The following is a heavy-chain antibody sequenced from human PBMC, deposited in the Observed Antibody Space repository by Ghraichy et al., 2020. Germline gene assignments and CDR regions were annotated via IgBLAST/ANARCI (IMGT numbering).Heavy chain of an antibody. CDR3: ARDHYYGSGTYYITNYYYGLDV. D-gene: IGHD3-10*01. J-gene: IGHJ6*02. CDR1: GFTFNNYA. Sequence: GGSLRLSCEVSGFTFNNYAMSWVRQAPGKGLEWVSTVAESTYYADSVKGRFTVSRDNSRNILYLQMNSLRAEDTAVYFCARDHYYGSGTYYITNYYYGLDVWGQGTTVTVSS. V-gene: IGHV3-23*01. CDR2: VAEST.